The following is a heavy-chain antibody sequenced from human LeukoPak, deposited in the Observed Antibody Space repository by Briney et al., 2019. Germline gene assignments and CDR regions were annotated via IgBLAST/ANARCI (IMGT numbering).Heavy chain of an antibody. CDR2: IGPTGSDR. D-gene: IGHD1-14*01. Sequence: GGSLRLSCTASGLTFSTSGFNWVRQAPGKGLEWVASIGPTGSDRYHADSIKGRFTISRDNANNFPYLQMNSLRAEDTAVYYCATETNGRHYDYWGQGTLLTVSS. V-gene: IGHV3-21*06. CDR3: ATETNGRHYDY. J-gene: IGHJ4*02. CDR1: GLTFSTSG.